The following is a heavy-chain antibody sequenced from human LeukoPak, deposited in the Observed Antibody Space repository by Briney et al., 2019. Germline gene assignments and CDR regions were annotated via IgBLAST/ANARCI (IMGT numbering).Heavy chain of an antibody. J-gene: IGHJ3*02. CDR3: ARRNWNDAFDI. CDR2: IRSKAYGGTT. D-gene: IGHD1-20*01. CDR1: GFTFGDYA. V-gene: IGHV3-49*04. Sequence: PGRSLRLSCTASGFTFGDYAMSWVRQAPGKGLEWVGFIRSKAYGGTTEYAASVKGRFTISRDDSKSIAYLQMYSLKTEDTAVYYCARRNWNDAFDIWGQGTMVTVSS.